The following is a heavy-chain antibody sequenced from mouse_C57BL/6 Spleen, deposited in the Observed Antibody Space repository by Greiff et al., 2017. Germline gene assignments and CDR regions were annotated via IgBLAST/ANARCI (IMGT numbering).Heavy chain of an antibody. CDR1: GFTFSSYT. CDR3: ARHEYDKRYARDY. V-gene: IGHV5-9*01. J-gene: IGHJ4*01. D-gene: IGHD2-4*01. CDR2: ISGGGGNT. Sequence: EVHLVESGGGLVKPGGSLKLSCAASGFTFSSYTMSWVRQTPEKRLEWVATISGGGGNTYYPDSVKGRITISRDNAKNTLYLQMGSLRSKDTALYYCARHEYDKRYARDYWGQGTSVTVSS.